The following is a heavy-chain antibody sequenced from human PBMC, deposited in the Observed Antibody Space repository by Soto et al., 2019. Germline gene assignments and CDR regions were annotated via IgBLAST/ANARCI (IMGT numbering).Heavy chain of an antibody. CDR1: GFTFSSYG. V-gene: IGHV3-30*18. CDR2: ISYDGSNK. CDR3: AKESGGSYAYFDY. D-gene: IGHD3-16*01. J-gene: IGHJ4*02. Sequence: QVQLVESGGGVVQPGRSLRLSCAASGFTFSSYGMHWVRQAPGKGLEWVAVISYDGSNKYYADSVKGRFTISRDNSKNTLYLQMNSLRAEDTAVYYCAKESGGSYAYFDYWGQGTLVTVSS.